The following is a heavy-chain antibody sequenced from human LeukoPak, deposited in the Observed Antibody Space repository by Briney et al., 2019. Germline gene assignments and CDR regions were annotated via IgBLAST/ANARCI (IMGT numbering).Heavy chain of an antibody. CDR1: GGSISSYY. J-gene: IGHJ4*02. CDR2: IYYSGIT. CDR3: ARVRLAYGSGSCDYFDY. Sequence: SETLSLTCIVSGGSISSYYWSCIRPPPGKGLEWIGYIYYSGITNYNPSLKSRVTISVDTSKNQFSLKLSSVTAADTAVYYCARVRLAYGSGSCDYFDYWGQGTLVTISS. D-gene: IGHD3-10*01. V-gene: IGHV4-59*01.